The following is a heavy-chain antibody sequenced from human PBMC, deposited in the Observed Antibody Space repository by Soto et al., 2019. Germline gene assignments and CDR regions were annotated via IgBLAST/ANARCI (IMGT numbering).Heavy chain of an antibody. V-gene: IGHV3-30*18. CDR1: GFTFSSYG. J-gene: IGHJ4*02. CDR2: ISYDGSNK. D-gene: IGHD5-18*01. Sequence: GGSLRLSCAASGFTFSSYGMHWVRQAPGKGLEWVAVISYDGSNKYYADSVKGRFTISRDNSKNTLYLQMNSLRAEDTAVYYCAKEWGYSYGYRDWGQGTLVTVSS. CDR3: AKEWGYSYGYRD.